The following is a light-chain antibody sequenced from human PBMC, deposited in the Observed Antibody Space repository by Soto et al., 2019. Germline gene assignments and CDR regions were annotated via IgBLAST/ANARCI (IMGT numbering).Light chain of an antibody. V-gene: IGLV3-21*02. CDR1: KIGSKS. Sequence: SYELTQPPSVSVAPGQTARITCGGDKIGSKSVHWYQQRPGQAPVLVVYDDAHRPSGIPERFSGSNSGNTATLTITRVEAGDEADYYCHVWDNSDLSLFGGGTQLTVL. J-gene: IGLJ2*01. CDR3: HVWDNSDLSL. CDR2: DDA.